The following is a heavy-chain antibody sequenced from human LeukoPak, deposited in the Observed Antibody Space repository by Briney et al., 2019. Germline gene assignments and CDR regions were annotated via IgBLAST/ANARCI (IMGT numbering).Heavy chain of an antibody. V-gene: IGHV1-8*03. CDR1: GYTFTSYD. J-gene: IGHJ4*02. D-gene: IGHD2-2*01. CDR3: ARGKRYCSSTSCYDIDY. CDR2: MNPNSGNT. Sequence: ASVKVSCKASGYTFTSYDINWVRQATGQGLEWMGWMNPNSGNTGYAQKFQGRVTITRNTSISTAYMELSSLGSEDTAVYYCARGKRYCSSTSCYDIDYWGQGTLVTVSS.